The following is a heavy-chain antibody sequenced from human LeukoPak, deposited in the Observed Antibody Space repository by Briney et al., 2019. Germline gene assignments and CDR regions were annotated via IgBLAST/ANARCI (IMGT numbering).Heavy chain of an antibody. CDR2: IYYSGST. CDR3: AREAPGDYGMDV. D-gene: IGHD3-10*01. V-gene: IGHV4-59*06. CDR1: GGSISSYY. Sequence: TSETLSLTCTVSGGSISSYYWSWIRQHPGKGLEWIGYIYYSGSTYYNPSLKSRVTISVDTSKNQFSLKLSSVTAADTAVFYCAREAPGDYGMDVWGHGTTVTVSS. J-gene: IGHJ6*02.